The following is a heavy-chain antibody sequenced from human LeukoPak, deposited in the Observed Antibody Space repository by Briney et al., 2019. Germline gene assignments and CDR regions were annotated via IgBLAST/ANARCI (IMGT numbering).Heavy chain of an antibody. CDR2: INPSGGST. Sequence: ASVKVSCKASGYTFTSYYMHWVRQAPGQGLEWMGIINPSGGSTSYAQKFQGRVTMTRDMSTSTVYMELSSLRSEDTAVYYCARDLVSYGSGSYIWFDPWGQGTLVTVSS. CDR3: ARDLVSYGSGSYIWFDP. D-gene: IGHD3-10*01. CDR1: GYTFTSYY. V-gene: IGHV1-46*01. J-gene: IGHJ5*02.